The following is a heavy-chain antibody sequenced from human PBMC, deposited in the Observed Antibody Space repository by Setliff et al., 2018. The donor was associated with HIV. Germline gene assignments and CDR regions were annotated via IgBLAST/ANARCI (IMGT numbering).Heavy chain of an antibody. J-gene: IGHJ3*02. V-gene: IGHV1-46*01. Sequence: ASVKVSCKASGNTFSSHYMHWVRQAPGKGLEWMGLINPSGDITSYAEKFQGRVTMTRDTSTSTDYMELRSLRSEDTAIYYCASKGGSGNYPDSDAFDIWGQVTLVTVSS. CDR3: ASKGGSGNYPDSDAFDI. CDR2: INPSGDIT. D-gene: IGHD3-10*01. CDR1: GNTFSSHY.